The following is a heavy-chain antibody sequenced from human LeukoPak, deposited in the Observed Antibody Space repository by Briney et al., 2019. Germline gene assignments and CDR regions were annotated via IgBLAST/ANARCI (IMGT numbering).Heavy chain of an antibody. Sequence: GGSLRLSCVASGFTFSTHFMHWIRQAPGEGPMWVSQISGDETYTNYADSVKGRFTISRDNAKNTLYLQMNSLRDEDTAMYYCVREENAFDIWGQGTLVTVSS. CDR1: GFTFSTHF. V-gene: IGHV3-74*01. J-gene: IGHJ3*02. CDR2: ISGDETYT. CDR3: VREENAFDI.